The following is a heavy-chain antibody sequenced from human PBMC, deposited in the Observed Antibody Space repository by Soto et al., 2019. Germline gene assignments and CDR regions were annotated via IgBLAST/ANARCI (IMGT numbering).Heavy chain of an antibody. CDR3: ARVMENYYDSSGYTKDAFDI. Sequence: SETLSLTCTVSGGSISSGDYYWSWIRQPPGKGLEWIGYIYYSGSTYYNPSLKSRVTISVDTSKNQFSLKLSSVTAADTAVYYCARVMENYYDSSGYTKDAFDIWGQGTMVTVPS. J-gene: IGHJ3*02. CDR2: IYYSGST. CDR1: GGSISSGDYY. V-gene: IGHV4-30-4*01. D-gene: IGHD3-22*01.